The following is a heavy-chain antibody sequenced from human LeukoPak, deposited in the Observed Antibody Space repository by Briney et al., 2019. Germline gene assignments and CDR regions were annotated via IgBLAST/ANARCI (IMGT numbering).Heavy chain of an antibody. CDR3: AKGHIFGVASGCDY. CDR2: ISGSGGST. V-gene: IGHV3-23*01. J-gene: IGHJ4*02. Sequence: PGGSLRLSCAASGFTFSSYAMSWVRQAPGKGLEWVSAISGSGGSTYYADSVKGRFTISRDNSKNTLYLQMNSLRAEDTAVYYCAKGHIFGVASGCDYWGQGTLVTVSS. D-gene: IGHD3-3*01. CDR1: GFTFSSYA.